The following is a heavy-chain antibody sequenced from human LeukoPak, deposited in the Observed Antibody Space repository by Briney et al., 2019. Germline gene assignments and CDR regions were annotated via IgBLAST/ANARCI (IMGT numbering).Heavy chain of an antibody. CDR2: VNPSSGST. V-gene: IGHV1-46*01. D-gene: IGHD1-7*01. CDR1: GYTFTRYC. J-gene: IGHJ4*02. CDR3: ARGSEELQYYFDY. Sequence: GASVKVSCKASGYTFTRYCLHWVRQAPGQGLEWMGIVNPSSGSTNYAQKFQGTVTMTRDTSTSTVYMELTSLRSEDTAVYYCARGSEELQYYFDYWGQGTLVTVSS.